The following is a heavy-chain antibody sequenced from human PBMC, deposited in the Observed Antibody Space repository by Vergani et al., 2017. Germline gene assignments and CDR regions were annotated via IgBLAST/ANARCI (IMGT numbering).Heavy chain of an antibody. D-gene: IGHD3-10*01. CDR2: IHHSGDT. CDR1: DSSIMTNPY. V-gene: IGHV4-38-2*01. CDR3: ARHRGSGGFFPSSYFYGMDV. Sequence: QVQLQESGPGLVKPSETPTLTCDVSDSSIMTNPYWGWFRQSPGKGLEWIGGIHHSGDTHYHPSPKSRVSISIVSSSKFSLSLTSVTAADTAVYYCARHRGSGGFFPSSYFYGMDVWGHGTTVTVSS. J-gene: IGHJ6*02.